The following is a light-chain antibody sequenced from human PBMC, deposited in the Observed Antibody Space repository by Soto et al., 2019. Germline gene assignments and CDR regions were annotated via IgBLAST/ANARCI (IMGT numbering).Light chain of an antibody. CDR3: QQYKNWPPLT. CDR1: QSVSSN. V-gene: IGKV3D-15*01. J-gene: IGKJ4*01. CDR2: GAS. Sequence: EIVMTQSPATLSVSPGERATLSCRASQSVSSNLAWYQQKPGQAPRLLIYGASTSATGIPARFSGGGSGTAFTLTISSLQSEDFSVYYCQQYKNWPPLTFGGGTKVEIK.